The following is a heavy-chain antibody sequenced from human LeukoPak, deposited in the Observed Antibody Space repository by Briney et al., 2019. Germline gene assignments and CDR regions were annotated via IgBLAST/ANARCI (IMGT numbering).Heavy chain of an antibody. Sequence: PGGSLRLSCAASGFTFSVYGMSWVRQAPGKGLEWVSAISGDGTYYADSVKGRFTISRDNSKDTLYLQMNSLRAEDTAVYYCAKAVRVAGPFNFDYWGQGTLVTVSS. CDR3: AKAVRVAGPFNFDY. CDR2: ISGDGT. D-gene: IGHD6-19*01. CDR1: GFTFSVYG. V-gene: IGHV3-23*01. J-gene: IGHJ4*02.